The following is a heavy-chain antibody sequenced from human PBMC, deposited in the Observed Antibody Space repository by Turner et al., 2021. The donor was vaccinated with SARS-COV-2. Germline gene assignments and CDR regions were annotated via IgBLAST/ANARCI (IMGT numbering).Heavy chain of an antibody. CDR1: GFPFSDYW. Sequence: EVQLVESGGGLVQSGGSLRLSLSGAGFPFSDYWMGWVRQAPVKGLEVVANIKTDGSPKDYVDSGKDRVTTSRDNAKNSLYRKMYSLRAEDTAVYYCVRHGSWNFDSWGQGTLVTVSS. CDR2: IKTDGSPK. CDR3: VRHGSWNFDS. D-gene: IGHD1-1*01. V-gene: IGHV3-7*01. J-gene: IGHJ5*01.